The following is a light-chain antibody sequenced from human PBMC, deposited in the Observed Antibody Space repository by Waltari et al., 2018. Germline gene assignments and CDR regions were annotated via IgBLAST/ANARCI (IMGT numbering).Light chain of an antibody. CDR3: QQYNSYSLLT. V-gene: IGKV1-5*03. J-gene: IGKJ4*01. Sequence: DIQMTQSPSTLSASVGDRVTITCRASQSISNWLAWYQQKPGKAPKLLIYNASTLESGVPSRFSGSGSGTEFTLTISSLQPDDFATYYCQQYNSYSLLTFGGGTKVESK. CDR2: NAS. CDR1: QSISNW.